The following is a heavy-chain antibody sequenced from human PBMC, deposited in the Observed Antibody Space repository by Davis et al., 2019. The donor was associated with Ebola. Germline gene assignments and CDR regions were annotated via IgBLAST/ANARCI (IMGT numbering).Heavy chain of an antibody. CDR2: FSGRGDST. D-gene: IGHD2-2*01. CDR3: AKETPRYCSSTSCRQNNWFDP. V-gene: IGHV3-23*01. CDR1: GFTFSSYA. J-gene: IGHJ5*02. Sequence: GESLKISCAASGFTFSSYAMNWVRQAPGKGLEWVSAFSGRGDSTYYADSVKGRFTISRDNSKNTLYLQMNSLRAEDTAVYYCAKETPRYCSSTSCRQNNWFDPWGQGTLVTVSS.